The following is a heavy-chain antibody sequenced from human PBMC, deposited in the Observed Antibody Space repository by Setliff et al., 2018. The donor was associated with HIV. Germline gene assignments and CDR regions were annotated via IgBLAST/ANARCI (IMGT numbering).Heavy chain of an antibody. Sequence: TGESLKISCKASGYNFANYWIGWVRQRPGKGLEWMGIIYPGDSDTKYSPSFQGQVSISADKSTSTAFLQWISLKASDTATYYCARQPSGFLNPKDSFDFWGQGTRVTVSS. V-gene: IGHV5-51*01. CDR2: IYPGDSDT. CDR3: ARQPSGFLNPKDSFDF. J-gene: IGHJ3*01. CDR1: GYNFANYW.